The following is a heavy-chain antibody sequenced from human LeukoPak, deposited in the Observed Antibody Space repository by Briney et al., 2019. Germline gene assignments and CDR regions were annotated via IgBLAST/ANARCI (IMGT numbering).Heavy chain of an antibody. J-gene: IGHJ4*02. V-gene: IGHV4-59*01. Sequence: SETLSLTCTVSGGSISSYYWSWIRQPPGKEPEWIGNINYSGSTNYNPSLKSRVTISVDTSKNQFSLNLSSVTAADTAVYYCARMIRVYYFDYWGQGTLVTVSS. CDR3: ARMIRVYYFDY. CDR1: GGSISSYY. D-gene: IGHD2-8*01. CDR2: INYSGST.